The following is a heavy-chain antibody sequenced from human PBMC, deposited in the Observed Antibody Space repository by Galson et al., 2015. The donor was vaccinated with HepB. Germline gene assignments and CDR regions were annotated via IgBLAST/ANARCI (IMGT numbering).Heavy chain of an antibody. CDR2: ISYDGSNK. V-gene: IGHV3-30*18. CDR3: AKDFFPYGSGSSSWFDP. D-gene: IGHD3-10*01. J-gene: IGHJ5*02. Sequence: SLRLSCAASGFTFSSYGMHWVRQAPGKGLEWVAVISYDGSNKYYADSVKGRFTISRDNSKNTLYLQMNSLRAEDTAVYYCAKDFFPYGSGSSSWFDPWGQGTLVTVSS. CDR1: GFTFSSYG.